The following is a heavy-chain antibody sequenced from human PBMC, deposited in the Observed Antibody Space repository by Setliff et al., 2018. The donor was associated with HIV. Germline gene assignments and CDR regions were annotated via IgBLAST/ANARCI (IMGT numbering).Heavy chain of an antibody. CDR3: ARVYYDILTGPFDY. D-gene: IGHD3-9*01. V-gene: IGHV3-7*03. J-gene: IGHJ4*02. CDR2: IKQDGSAI. Sequence: GGSLRLSCAASGFTFSSYWMSWVRQAPGKGREWVANIKQDGSAIYYVDSVKGRFTFSRDNAKNSLYLQMNSLRAEDTAVYYCARVYYDILTGPFDYWGQGTLVTVSS. CDR1: GFTFSSYW.